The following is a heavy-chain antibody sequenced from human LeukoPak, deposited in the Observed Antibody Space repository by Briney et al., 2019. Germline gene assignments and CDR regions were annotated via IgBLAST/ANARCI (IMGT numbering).Heavy chain of an antibody. J-gene: IGHJ3*02. V-gene: IGHV3-64D*06. CDR2: ISPDGTST. CDR1: GFTFSAYA. Sequence: GGSLRLSCSASGFTFSAYAMHWVRQAPGKRLEYVSAISPDGTSTYYADSVRGRFSISRDNSKNTLYLQMSSLRAEDTAVYYCARDQAADDAFDIWGQGTMVTVSS. D-gene: IGHD6-13*01. CDR3: ARDQAADDAFDI.